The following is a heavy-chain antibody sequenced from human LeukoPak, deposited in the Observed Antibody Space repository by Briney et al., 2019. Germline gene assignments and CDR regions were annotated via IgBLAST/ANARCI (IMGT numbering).Heavy chain of an antibody. V-gene: IGHV3-23*01. D-gene: IGHD3-22*01. CDR2: MCGTAGCT. CDR1: GFAFYMYA. J-gene: IGHJ5*01. Sequence: TGGSLRLSCQASGFAFYMYAMSWVRQAPGKGLELVASMCGTAGCTFYPDSVKGRFTISRDNSKNVLYLRMNSLTAEGTAIYYCAKDRPNFHENSGHYYRRDGDSWGQGTLVTVSS. CDR3: AKDRPNFHENSGHYYRRDGDS.